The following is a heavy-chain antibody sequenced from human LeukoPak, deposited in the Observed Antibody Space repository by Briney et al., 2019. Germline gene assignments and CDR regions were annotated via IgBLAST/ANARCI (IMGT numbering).Heavy chain of an antibody. CDR3: ARDSTTGTAAGDYFDY. J-gene: IGHJ4*02. CDR2: ISYDGSNK. V-gene: IGHV3-30*03. CDR1: GFTFSSYW. Sequence: GGSLRLSCAVSGFTFSSYWMSWVRQAPGKGLEWVAVISYDGSNKYYADSVKGRFTISRDSSKNTLYLQMNSLRAEDTAVYYCARDSTTGTAAGDYFDYWGQGTLVTVSS. D-gene: IGHD6-13*01.